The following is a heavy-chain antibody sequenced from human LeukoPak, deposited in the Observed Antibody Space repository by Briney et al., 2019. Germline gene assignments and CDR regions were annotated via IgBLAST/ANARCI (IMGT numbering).Heavy chain of an antibody. J-gene: IGHJ5*02. D-gene: IGHD2-2*02. V-gene: IGHV1-3*01. Sequence: ASVKVSCNASGYTFTSYAMHSVRQAPGQRLEGMGWINAGNGKTKYSQKFQGRVTITRDTSASTAYMELSSLRSEETAVYYCARGVVPAAIRGSRMWFVPWGQGALVTVSS. CDR2: INAGNGKT. CDR1: GYTFTSYA. CDR3: ARGVVPAAIRGSRMWFVP.